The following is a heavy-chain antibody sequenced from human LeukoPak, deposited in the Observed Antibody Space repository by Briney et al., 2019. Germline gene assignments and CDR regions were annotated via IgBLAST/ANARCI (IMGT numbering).Heavy chain of an antibody. CDR1: GYIFTNFW. CDR2: IFPADSDT. CDR3: ARSGYSGYETDY. J-gene: IGHJ4*02. D-gene: IGHD5-12*01. Sequence: GESLKISCKASGYIFTNFWIAWVRQMPGKGLGWVGIIFPADSDTRYSPSFQGQVTMSADKSITTAYLQWSSLKASDTAIYYCARSGYSGYETDYWGQGTLVTVSS. V-gene: IGHV5-51*01.